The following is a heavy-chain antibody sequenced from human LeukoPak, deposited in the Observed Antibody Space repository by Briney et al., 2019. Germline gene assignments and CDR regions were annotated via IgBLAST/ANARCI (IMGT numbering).Heavy chain of an antibody. CDR2: IYYSGST. D-gene: IGHD3-10*01. V-gene: IGHV4-31*03. Sequence: SETLSLTCTVSGGSISSGGYYWSWIRQHPGKGLEWIGYIYYSGSTYYNPSLKSRVTISVDTSKNQFSLKLSPVTAADTAVYYYASRLGAYGSGSYSWGQGTLVTVSS. CDR1: GGSISSGGYY. CDR3: ASRLGAYGSGSYS. J-gene: IGHJ4*02.